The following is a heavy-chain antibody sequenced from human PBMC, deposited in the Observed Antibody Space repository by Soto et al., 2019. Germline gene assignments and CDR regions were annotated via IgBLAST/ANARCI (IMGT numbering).Heavy chain of an antibody. V-gene: IGHV1-2*02. Sequence: ASVKVSCKASGYTFTGYYMHWARQAPGQGLEWMGWINPNSGGTNYAQKFQGRVTMTRDTSISTAYMELSRLRSDDTAVYYCARGLDWFPVPSWFDPWGQGTLVTVSS. D-gene: IGHD3-10*01. J-gene: IGHJ5*02. CDR1: GYTFTGYY. CDR2: INPNSGGT. CDR3: ARGLDWFPVPSWFDP.